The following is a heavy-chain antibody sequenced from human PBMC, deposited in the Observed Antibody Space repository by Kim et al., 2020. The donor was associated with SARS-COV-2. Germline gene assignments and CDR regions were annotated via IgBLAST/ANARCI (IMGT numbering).Heavy chain of an antibody. CDR1: GGSISSSSYY. J-gene: IGHJ6*02. Sequence: SETLSLTCTVSGGSISSSSYYWGWIRQPPGKGLEWIGTIYYSGSTYYNPSLKSRVTISVDTSKNQFSLKLSSVTAADTAVYYCARVRAPLGWSGWYVGGMDVWGQGTTVTVSS. CDR3: ARVRAPLGWSGWYVGGMDV. D-gene: IGHD6-19*01. V-gene: IGHV4-39*07. CDR2: IYYSGST.